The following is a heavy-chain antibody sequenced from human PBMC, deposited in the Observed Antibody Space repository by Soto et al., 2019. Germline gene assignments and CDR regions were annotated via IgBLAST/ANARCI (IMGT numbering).Heavy chain of an antibody. J-gene: IGHJ5*02. CDR2: ISANNGNT. Sequence: GASVKVSCKASGYTLNTYGITWVRQAPGQGLEWMGRISANNGNTNYAQKLQGRVTMTTDTSTSTAYMELRSLRSDDTAVYYCARSDSSGYYFWFDPWGQGTLVTVSS. V-gene: IGHV1-18*01. CDR1: GYTLNTYG. CDR3: ARSDSSGYYFWFDP. D-gene: IGHD3-22*01.